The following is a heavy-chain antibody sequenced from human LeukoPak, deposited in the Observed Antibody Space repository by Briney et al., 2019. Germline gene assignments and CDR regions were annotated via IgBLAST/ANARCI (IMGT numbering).Heavy chain of an antibody. CDR2: IRYDGSNK. Sequence: GSLRLSCAASGFTFSNHGMHWVRQAPGKGLEWVAFIRYDGSNKYYADSVKGRFTISRDNSKNTLYLQMNSLRAEDTAVYYCAKGGLWFGDANWFDPWGQGTLVTVSS. V-gene: IGHV3-30*02. D-gene: IGHD3-10*01. CDR1: GFTFSNHG. CDR3: AKGGLWFGDANWFDP. J-gene: IGHJ5*02.